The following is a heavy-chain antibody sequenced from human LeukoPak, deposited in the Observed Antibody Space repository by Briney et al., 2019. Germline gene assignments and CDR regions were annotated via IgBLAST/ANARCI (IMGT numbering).Heavy chain of an antibody. J-gene: IGHJ3*02. Sequence: SETLSLTCTVFGSMSNHFWSWIRQPPGKGLEWIGYIYTSGSTNYNPSLKSRVTISVDTSKNQFSLKLSSVTAADTAVYYCATFDIWGQGTMVTVSS. CDR1: GSMSNHF. CDR3: ATFDI. CDR2: IYTSGST. V-gene: IGHV4-4*09.